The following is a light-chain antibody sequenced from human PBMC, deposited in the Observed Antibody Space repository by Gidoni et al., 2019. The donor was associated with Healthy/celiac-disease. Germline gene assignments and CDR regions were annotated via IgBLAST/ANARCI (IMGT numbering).Light chain of an antibody. J-gene: IGKJ2*03. CDR2: DAS. CDR1: QSVSSY. Sequence: EIVLTQSPATLSLSPGERATLSCRASQSVSSYLAWYQQKPGKAHRLLIYDASNRATGIPARFSGSGSGTDFTLTISSLEPEDFAVYYCQQRSNWPPYSFGQGTKLEIK. CDR3: QQRSNWPPYS. V-gene: IGKV3-11*01.